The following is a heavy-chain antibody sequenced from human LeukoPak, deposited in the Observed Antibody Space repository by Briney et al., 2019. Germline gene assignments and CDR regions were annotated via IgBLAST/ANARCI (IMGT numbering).Heavy chain of an antibody. CDR1: GFTFSSYW. V-gene: IGHV3-7*01. CDR3: ARDHGYGDYGVGY. D-gene: IGHD4-17*01. CDR2: IKQDGSEK. J-gene: IGHJ4*02. Sequence: PGGSLRLSCAASGFTFSSYWMSWVRQAPGKGLEWVSNIKQDGSEKYYVDSVKGRFTISRDNAKNSLYLQMNSLRAEDTAVYYCARDHGYGDYGVGYWGQGTLVTVSS.